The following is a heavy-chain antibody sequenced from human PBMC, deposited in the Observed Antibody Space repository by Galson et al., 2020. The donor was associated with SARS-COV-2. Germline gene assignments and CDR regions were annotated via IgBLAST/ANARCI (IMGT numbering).Heavy chain of an antibody. CDR3: ARRDGSGSYINWFGP. V-gene: IGHV4-39*01. J-gene: IGHJ5*02. CDR1: GGSISSSSYY. D-gene: IGHD3-10*01. CDR2: IYYSGST. Sequence: ETSETLSLTCTVSGGSISSSSYYWGWIRQPPGKGLEWIGSIYYSGSTYYNPSLKSRVTISVDTSKNQFSLKLSSVTAADTAVYYCARRDGSGSYINWFGPWGQGTLVTVSS.